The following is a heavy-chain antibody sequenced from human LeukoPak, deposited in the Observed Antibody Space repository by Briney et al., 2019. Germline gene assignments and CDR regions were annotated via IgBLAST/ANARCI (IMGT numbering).Heavy chain of an antibody. CDR3: ARDKTTRNIAAAGTNY. CDR1: GYTSTIYS. CDR2: ISPHNNNT. Sequence: ASVKVSCKASGYTSTIYSLSWVRQAPGQGLEWMGWISPHNNNTKYAQRLQDRVTMTTDTSTSTAYMELRSLRSDDTAVYYCARDKTTRNIAAAGTNYWGQGTLVTVSS. V-gene: IGHV1-18*01. J-gene: IGHJ4*02. D-gene: IGHD6-13*01.